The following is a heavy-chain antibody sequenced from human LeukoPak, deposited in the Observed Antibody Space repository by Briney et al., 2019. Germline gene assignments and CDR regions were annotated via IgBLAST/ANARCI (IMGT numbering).Heavy chain of an antibody. Sequence: PSETLSLTCTVSGGSISGYYWSWIRQPPGKGLEWIGEINHSGSTNYNPSLKSRVTISVDTSKNQFSLKLSSVTAADTAVYYCARGQGSYGYNFDYWGQGTLVTVSS. CDR3: ARGQGSYGYNFDY. V-gene: IGHV4-34*01. J-gene: IGHJ4*02. D-gene: IGHD5-18*01. CDR2: INHSGST. CDR1: GGSISGYY.